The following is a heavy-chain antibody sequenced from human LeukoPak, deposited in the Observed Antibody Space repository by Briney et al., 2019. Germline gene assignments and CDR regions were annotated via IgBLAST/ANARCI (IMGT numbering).Heavy chain of an antibody. V-gene: IGHV4-39*01. D-gene: IGHD4-17*01. CDR1: GDSITSSSYY. CDR2: IYYSGST. Sequence: PSETPSLTCTVSGDSITSSSYYWGWIRQPPGKGLEWIGSIYYSGSTYYTPSLKSRVIISVDTSKNQFSLKLSSVTAADTAVYYCARQGVGTYDYGDEGYYMDVWGKGTTVTISS. J-gene: IGHJ6*03. CDR3: ARQGVGTYDYGDEGYYMDV.